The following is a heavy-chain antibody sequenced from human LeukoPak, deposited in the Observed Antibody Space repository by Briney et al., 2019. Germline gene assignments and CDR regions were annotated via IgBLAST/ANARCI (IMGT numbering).Heavy chain of an antibody. CDR3: AKNGWLRSSGLWGDY. D-gene: IGHD5-12*01. Sequence: GGSLRLSCAASGFTFSSYAMTWFRQAPGKGLEWVSSFSGGDGSPYHADSVKGRFTISRDNSKSTLYLQMNSLRAEDTAIYYCAKNGWLRSSGLWGDYWGQGALVTVSS. V-gene: IGHV3-23*01. CDR2: FSGGDGSP. CDR1: GFTFSSYA. J-gene: IGHJ4*02.